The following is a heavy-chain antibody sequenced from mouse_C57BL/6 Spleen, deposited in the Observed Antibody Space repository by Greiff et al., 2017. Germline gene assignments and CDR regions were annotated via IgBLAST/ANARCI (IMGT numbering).Heavy chain of an antibody. J-gene: IGHJ4*01. CDR2: IYPGDGDT. CDR3: ARWLLRYYAMDY. Sequence: VQLVESGAELVKPGASVKISCKASGYAFSSYWMNWVKQRPGKGLEWIGQIYPGDGDTNYNGKFKGKATLTADKSSSTAYMQLSSLTSEDSAVYFCARWLLRYYAMDYWGQGTSVTVSS. CDR1: GYAFSSYW. V-gene: IGHV1-80*01. D-gene: IGHD2-3*01.